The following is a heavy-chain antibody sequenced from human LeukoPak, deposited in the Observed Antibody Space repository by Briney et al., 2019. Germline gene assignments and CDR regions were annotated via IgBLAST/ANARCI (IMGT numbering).Heavy chain of an antibody. J-gene: IGHJ5*02. V-gene: IGHV1-18*01. CDR3: ARDHLEITIFGVVKNWFDP. D-gene: IGHD3-3*01. CDR1: GYTFTSYG. Sequence: ASVTVSCMASGYTFTSYGISWVRQAPGQGLEWMGWISAYNGNTNYAQKLQGRVTMTTDTSTSTAYMELRSLRSDDTAVYYCARDHLEITIFGVVKNWFDPWGQGTLVTVSS. CDR2: ISAYNGNT.